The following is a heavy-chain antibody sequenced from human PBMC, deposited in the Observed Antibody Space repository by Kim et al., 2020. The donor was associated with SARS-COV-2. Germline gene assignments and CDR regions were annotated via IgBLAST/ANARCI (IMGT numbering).Heavy chain of an antibody. J-gene: IGHJ4*02. CDR2: ISGSGGST. CDR1: GFTFSSYA. D-gene: IGHD3-10*01. CDR3: AKDPSITMVRGVAY. V-gene: IGHV3-23*01. Sequence: GGSLRLSCAASGFTFSSYAMSWVRQAPGKGLEWVSVISGSGGSTYYADSVKGRFTISRDNSKNTLYLQMNSLRAEDTAVYYCAKDPSITMVRGVAYWGQGTLVTVSS.